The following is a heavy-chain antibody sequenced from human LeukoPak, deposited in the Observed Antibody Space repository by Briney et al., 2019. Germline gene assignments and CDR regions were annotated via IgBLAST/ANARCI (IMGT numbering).Heavy chain of an antibody. J-gene: IGHJ5*02. CDR2: FYASGAT. D-gene: IGHD2-15*01. CDR1: GASISNYY. V-gene: IGHV4-4*07. CDR3: ARTHCGGGSCDKFDP. Sequence: SATLSLTCTVSGASISNYYWSWLRQPAGKGLEWIGRFYASGATYYNPSLRSRVTLSIDTSKNQFSLKLSSVTAADTAVYYCARTHCGGGSCDKFDPWGQGILVTVSS.